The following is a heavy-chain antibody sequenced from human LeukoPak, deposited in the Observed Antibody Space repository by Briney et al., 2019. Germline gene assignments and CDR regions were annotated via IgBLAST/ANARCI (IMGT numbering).Heavy chain of an antibody. CDR3: AKVRAPSSGYLSSDY. Sequence: GGSLRLSCAASGFTFDDYAMHWVRQAPGKGLEWVSLISGDGGSTYYADSVKGRFTISRDNSKNSLYLQMNSLRTEDTALYYCAKVRAPSSGYLSSDYWGQGTLVTVSS. CDR2: ISGDGGST. CDR1: GFTFDDYA. V-gene: IGHV3-43*02. J-gene: IGHJ4*02. D-gene: IGHD3-22*01.